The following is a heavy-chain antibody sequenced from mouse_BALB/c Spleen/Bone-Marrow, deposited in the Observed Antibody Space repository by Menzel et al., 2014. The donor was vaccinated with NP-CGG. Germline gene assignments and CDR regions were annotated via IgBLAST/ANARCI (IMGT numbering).Heavy chain of an antibody. J-gene: IGHJ2*01. Sequence: EVKLMESGGGLVQPGGSLKLSCAASGFDFSRYWMSWVRQAPGKGLEWIGEINPDSRTINYSPSLKDKFITSRDNAKNTLYLRLNKVRSEDTALYYCARPDYYGYLNYWGQGTTLTVSS. D-gene: IGHD1-1*01. CDR3: ARPDYYGYLNY. CDR1: GFDFSRYW. CDR2: INPDSRTI. V-gene: IGHV4-1*02.